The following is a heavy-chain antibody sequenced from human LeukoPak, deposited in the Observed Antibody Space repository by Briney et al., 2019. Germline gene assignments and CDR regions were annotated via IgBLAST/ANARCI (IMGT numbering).Heavy chain of an antibody. CDR2: IYPGDSDS. Sequence: GESLKISCKGSGYSFTSYWIGWVRQMPGKGLEGMGVIYPGDSDSRYSPSFQGQVTISADKSISTAYLQWSSLKASDTAMYYCARGSPSGSYYGWLGLDYWGQGTLVTVSS. CDR1: GYSFTSYW. D-gene: IGHD1-26*01. J-gene: IGHJ4*02. V-gene: IGHV5-51*01. CDR3: ARGSPSGSYYGWLGLDY.